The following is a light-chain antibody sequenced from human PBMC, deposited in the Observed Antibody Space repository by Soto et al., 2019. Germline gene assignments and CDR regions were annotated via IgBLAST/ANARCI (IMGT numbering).Light chain of an antibody. CDR2: DAS. Sequence: DIQMTQSASTLSASVGDRVTITCRASQSISSWLAWYQQKPGKAPKLLIYDASSLESGVPSRFSGSGSGTDFTLTISSLQPADFATYYCQQYNSYWGTFGQGTKVEIK. V-gene: IGKV1-5*01. J-gene: IGKJ1*01. CDR1: QSISSW. CDR3: QQYNSYWGT.